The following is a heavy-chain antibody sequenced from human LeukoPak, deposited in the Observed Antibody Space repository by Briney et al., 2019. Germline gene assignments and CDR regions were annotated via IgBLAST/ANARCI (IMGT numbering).Heavy chain of an antibody. CDR2: INPNSGGT. D-gene: IGHD3-10*01. Sequence: GASVKVSCKASGYTFTGYYMHWVRQAPGQGLEWMGWINPNSGGTNYAQKFQGRVTMTRDTSISTAYMELSRLRSDDTAVYYCARVGYYGSGSYYILYNWFDPWGQGTLVTVSS. CDR3: ARVGYYGSGSYYILYNWFDP. CDR1: GYTFTGYY. J-gene: IGHJ5*02. V-gene: IGHV1-2*02.